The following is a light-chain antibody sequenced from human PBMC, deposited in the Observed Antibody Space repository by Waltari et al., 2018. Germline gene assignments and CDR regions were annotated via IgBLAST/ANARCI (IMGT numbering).Light chain of an antibody. Sequence: QSLLPQSPSASGTPGQRVSIPCSGRSPNLGNNHVYWYQHFPGTAPRLLIYDSERRPSGVPERFSASKSGTSASLAISGLRSEDEADYYCAAWDDSRSVVFGGGTRLTVL. CDR3: AAWDDSRSVV. CDR2: DSE. J-gene: IGLJ2*01. V-gene: IGLV1-47*01. CDR1: SPNLGNNH.